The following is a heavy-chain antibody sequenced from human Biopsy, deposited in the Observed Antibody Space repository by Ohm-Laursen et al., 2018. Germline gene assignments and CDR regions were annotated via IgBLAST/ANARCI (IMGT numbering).Heavy chain of an antibody. J-gene: IGHJ6*02. CDR2: ITNSGGTV. CDR1: GFTFRDYY. D-gene: IGHD3-10*01. Sequence: SRRLSCAASGFTFRDYYMIWIRQPPGKGLEWVSYITNSGGTVYYEDSVKGRFTVSRDNAKNSLYLQMDRLSAEDTAVYYCARPPWGHAYGYYNGMDVWGQGTTVIVSS. V-gene: IGHV3-11*01. CDR3: ARPPWGHAYGYYNGMDV.